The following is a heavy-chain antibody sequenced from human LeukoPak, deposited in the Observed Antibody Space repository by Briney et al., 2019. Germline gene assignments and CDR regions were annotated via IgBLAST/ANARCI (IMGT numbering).Heavy chain of an antibody. CDR1: GFTFSDYY. Sequence: GGSLRLSCAASGFTFSDYYMSWIRQAPGKGLEWVSYISGSGTTKFYADSMKGRFTVSRDNAKNSLYLQMNSLRAEDTAVYYCARGSGSCRNDYWGQGTLVTVSS. D-gene: IGHD1-26*01. CDR3: ARGSGSCRNDY. CDR2: ISGSGTTK. J-gene: IGHJ4*02. V-gene: IGHV3-11*04.